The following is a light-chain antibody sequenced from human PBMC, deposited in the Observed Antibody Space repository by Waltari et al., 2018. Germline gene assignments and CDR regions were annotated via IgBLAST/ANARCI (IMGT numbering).Light chain of an antibody. CDR1: PSISRN. CDR2: EAS. Sequence: EIVMTQSPATLSVSPGERATLSCRARPSISRNLAWYQQKPGHAPRLLIYEASTRATAIPARFSGSGSGTDFTLTISSLQSEDFALYYCQQYNNWPPLTFGGGTKVEIK. CDR3: QQYNNWPPLT. V-gene: IGKV3-15*01. J-gene: IGKJ4*01.